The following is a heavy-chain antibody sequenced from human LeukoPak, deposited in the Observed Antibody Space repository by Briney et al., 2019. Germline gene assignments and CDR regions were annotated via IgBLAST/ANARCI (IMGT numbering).Heavy chain of an antibody. Sequence: SETLSLTCTVSGDSITSSNYYWGWFRQSPGKGPEWIGSIYSSGSTYYSPSLKSRVTISVATSKNQFSLKLSSVTAADTAVYYCASQRARVDYWGQGTLVTVSS. CDR1: GDSITSSNYY. CDR3: ASQRARVDY. CDR2: IYSSGST. V-gene: IGHV4-39*07. J-gene: IGHJ4*02.